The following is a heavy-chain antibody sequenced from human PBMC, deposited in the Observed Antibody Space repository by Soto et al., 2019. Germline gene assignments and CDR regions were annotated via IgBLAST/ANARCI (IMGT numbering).Heavy chain of an antibody. Sequence: EVHLLESGGGLVLPGVSLRLSCAGSGFTFSSYAMSWVRQAPGKGLEWVSAISSVGGSTSYADSVKGRFIISRDNSENTLYLQVNSLIAEDTAIYYCTTDREFTYYDLWSGYYAFDSWGQGTLVTVSS. CDR3: TTDREFTYYDLWSGYYAFDS. V-gene: IGHV3-23*01. CDR1: GFTFSSYA. CDR2: ISSVGGST. D-gene: IGHD3-3*01. J-gene: IGHJ4*02.